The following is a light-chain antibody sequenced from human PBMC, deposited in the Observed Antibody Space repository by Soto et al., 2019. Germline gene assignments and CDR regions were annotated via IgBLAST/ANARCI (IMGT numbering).Light chain of an antibody. CDR1: QSVSSN. CDR2: GAS. CDR3: QQYNNCPTELP. J-gene: IGKJ4*01. V-gene: IGKV3-15*01. Sequence: EIVMTQSPATLSVSPGERATLSCRASQSVSSNLAWYQQKPGQAPRLLIYGASTMATGIPARFSGSGSGTEFTLTISSLQSEDFAVYYCQQYNNCPTELPFGGGTKVEIK.